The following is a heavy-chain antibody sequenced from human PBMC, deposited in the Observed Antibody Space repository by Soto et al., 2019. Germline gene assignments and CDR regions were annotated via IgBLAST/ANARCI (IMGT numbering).Heavy chain of an antibody. D-gene: IGHD5-12*01. Sequence: SETLSLTCTVSGGSIKVGGYYWGWIRQPPGKGLEWVATIYYSGTTYYNPSLKSRLTISLDTSRNQFSLDLTSVTAADTAVYYCARLAYSHYSTWGQGTLVTVSS. J-gene: IGHJ4*02. CDR2: IYYSGTT. CDR3: ARLAYSHYST. V-gene: IGHV4-39*01. CDR1: GGSIKVGGYY.